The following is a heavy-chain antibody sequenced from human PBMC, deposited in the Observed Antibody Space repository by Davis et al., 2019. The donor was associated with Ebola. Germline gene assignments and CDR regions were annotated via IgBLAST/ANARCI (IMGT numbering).Heavy chain of an antibody. J-gene: IGHJ4*02. V-gene: IGHV4-30-2*01. CDR3: ARGGGDYGTGPVGSFDY. CDR2: IYHSGST. Sequence: PSETLSLTCAVSGGSISSGGYSWSWIRQPPGKGLEWIGYIYHSGSTYYNPSLKSRVTISVDRSKNQFSLKLSSVTAADTAVYYCARGGGDYGTGPVGSFDYWGQGTLVTVSS. CDR1: GGSISSGGYS. D-gene: IGHD4-17*01.